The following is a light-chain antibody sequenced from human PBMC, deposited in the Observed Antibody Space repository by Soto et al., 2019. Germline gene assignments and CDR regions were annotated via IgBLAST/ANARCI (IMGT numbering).Light chain of an antibody. J-gene: IGKJ1*01. CDR2: CAS. CDR3: QQYGSSPRT. Sequence: EIVVTQSPGTMSLSPGERATLSCRASQSVSSSYLAWYQQKHGQAPRLLIYCASSRATGIPDRFSGSGSGTDFTLNISRLEPEDFAVYYCQQYGSSPRTFGQGTKVEIK. CDR1: QSVSSSY. V-gene: IGKV3-20*01.